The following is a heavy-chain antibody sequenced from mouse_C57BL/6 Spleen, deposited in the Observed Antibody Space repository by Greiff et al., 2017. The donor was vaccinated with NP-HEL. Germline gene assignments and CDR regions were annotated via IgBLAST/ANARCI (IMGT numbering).Heavy chain of an antibody. V-gene: IGHV3-6*01. D-gene: IGHD2-1*01. J-gene: IGHJ4*01. CDR3: ARRVYYGNYHYAMDY. CDR1: GYSITSGYY. CDR2: ISYDGSN. Sequence: EVQLQESGPGLVKPSQSLSLTCSVTGYSITSGYYWNWIRQFPGNKLEWMGYISYDGSNNYNPSLKNRISITRDTSKNQFFLKLNSVTTEDTATYYCARRVYYGNYHYAMDYWGQGTSVTVSS.